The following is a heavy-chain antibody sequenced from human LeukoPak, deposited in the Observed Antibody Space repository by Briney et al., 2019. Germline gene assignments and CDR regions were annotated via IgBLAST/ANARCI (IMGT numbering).Heavy chain of an antibody. Sequence: GGSLRLPCAASGFTFSESWMSRVRQVPGQGLEWVAHINHEGGGIQYVDSVKGRFTISRDNAKGSVYLQMNSLRAEDTAIYHCATYINWVAGDVWGQGTTVIVSS. CDR1: GFTFSESW. J-gene: IGHJ6*02. D-gene: IGHD1-1*01. CDR3: ATYINWVAGDV. CDR2: INHEGGGI. V-gene: IGHV3-7*01.